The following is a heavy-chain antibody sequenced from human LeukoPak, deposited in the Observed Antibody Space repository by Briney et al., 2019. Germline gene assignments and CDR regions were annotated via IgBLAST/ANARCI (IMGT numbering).Heavy chain of an antibody. CDR1: GFTFSSYS. D-gene: IGHD2-2*01. V-gene: IGHV3-48*01. CDR3: STDVRRVVVVPAAKVPDY. Sequence: QSGGSLRLSCAASGFTFSSYSMNWVRQAPGKGLEWVSYISSSSSTIYYADSVKGRFTISRDNAKNSLYLQMNSLITEDTAVYYCSTDVRRVVVVPAAKVPDYWGQGTLVTVSS. J-gene: IGHJ4*02. CDR2: ISSSSSTI.